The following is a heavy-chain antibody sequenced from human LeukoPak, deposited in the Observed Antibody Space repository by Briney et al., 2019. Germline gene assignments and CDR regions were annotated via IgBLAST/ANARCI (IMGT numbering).Heavy chain of an antibody. Sequence: GGSLRLSCAASGFTFSSAWMNWVRQAPGKGLEWVGRIKSKTDGGTRDYGAPVKGRFTISKDDSKNTLYLQMNSLKTEDTAVYYCTTDGGLRFLEWSSPWDYWGQGTLVTVSS. D-gene: IGHD3-3*01. CDR3: TTDGGLRFLEWSSPWDY. CDR2: IKSKTDGGTR. CDR1: GFTFSSAW. J-gene: IGHJ4*02. V-gene: IGHV3-15*07.